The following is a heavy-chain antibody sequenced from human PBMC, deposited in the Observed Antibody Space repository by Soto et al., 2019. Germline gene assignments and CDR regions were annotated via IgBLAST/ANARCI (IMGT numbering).Heavy chain of an antibody. J-gene: IGHJ6*02. CDR2: ISGSGGST. V-gene: IGHV3-23*01. CDR1: GFTFSSYA. CDR3: AKESWAMMDYYYGMDV. D-gene: IGHD3-22*01. Sequence: GGSLRLSCAASGFTFSSYAMSWVRQAPGKGLEWVSAISGSGGSTYYADSVKGRFTISRDNSKNTLYLQMNSLRAEDTAVYYCAKESWAMMDYYYGMDVWGQGTTVTVSS.